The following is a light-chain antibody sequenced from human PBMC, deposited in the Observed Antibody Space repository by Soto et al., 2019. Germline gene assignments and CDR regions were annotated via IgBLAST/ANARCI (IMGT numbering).Light chain of an antibody. CDR1: QSVSSN. V-gene: IGKV3-15*01. Sequence: IVMTQSPATLSVSPGERATLSCRASQSVSSNLAWYQQKPGQAPRLLIYGASTRATGIPARFSGSGSVTEFTLTISSLQSEDXXXXXXXQYNNWPPVTFGGGTKVEIK. J-gene: IGKJ4*01. CDR3: XQYNNWPPVT. CDR2: GAS.